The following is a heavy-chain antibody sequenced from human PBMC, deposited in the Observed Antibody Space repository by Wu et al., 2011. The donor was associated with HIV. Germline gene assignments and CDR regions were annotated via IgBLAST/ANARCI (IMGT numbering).Heavy chain of an antibody. CDR2: ITPPFGSA. V-gene: IGHV1-69*05. J-gene: IGHJ4*02. Sequence: QVQLVQSGAAVKKPGSSVKVSCRATGGTFNTSLINWVRQAPGHGLEWMGGITPPFGSANYAQTFQDRVTLTTDESTSTVYLKLTSLRSEDTAVYYCARGKVPVYDYVWGSPHLDYWGQGTLVTVSS. D-gene: IGHD3-16*01. CDR3: ARGKVPVYDYVWGSPHLDY. CDR1: GGTFNTSL.